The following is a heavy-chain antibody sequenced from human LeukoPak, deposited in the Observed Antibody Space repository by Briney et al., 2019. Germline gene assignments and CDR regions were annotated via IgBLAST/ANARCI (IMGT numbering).Heavy chain of an antibody. CDR1: GFTFSSYG. Sequence: GGSLRLSCAASGFTFSSYGMHWVRQAPGKGLEWVAVIWYHGSNKYYADSVKGRFTISRDNSKNTLYLQMNSLRAEDTAVYYCASSGYSSGQNFDYWGQGTLVTVSS. D-gene: IGHD6-19*01. V-gene: IGHV3-33*01. CDR2: IWYHGSNK. CDR3: ASSGYSSGQNFDY. J-gene: IGHJ4*02.